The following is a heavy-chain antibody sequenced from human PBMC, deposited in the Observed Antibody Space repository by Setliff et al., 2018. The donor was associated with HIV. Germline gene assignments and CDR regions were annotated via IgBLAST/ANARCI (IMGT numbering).Heavy chain of an antibody. CDR2: IYTSGST. J-gene: IGHJ4*02. V-gene: IGHV4-61*02. CDR3: AWARESSGSYL. Sequence: ASETLSLTCTVSGVSINSGNYYWGWIRQPAGKRLEWIGRIYTSGSTNYNPSLKSRVTISVDTSKNQFSLKLSSVTAADTAVYYCAWARESSGSYLWGQGTLVTVSS. CDR1: GVSINSGNYY. D-gene: IGHD3-10*01.